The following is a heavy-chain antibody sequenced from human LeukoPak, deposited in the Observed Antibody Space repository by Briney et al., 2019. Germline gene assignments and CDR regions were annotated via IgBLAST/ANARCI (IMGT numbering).Heavy chain of an antibody. V-gene: IGHV3-30-3*01. D-gene: IGHD2-2*01. J-gene: IGHJ3*02. CDR1: GFTFSSYA. CDR2: ISYDGSNK. CDR3: AREGTCSSTSCMGDAFDI. Sequence: PGRSLRLSCAASGFTFSSYAMHWVRQVPGKGLEWVAVISYDGSNKYYADSVKGRFTISRDNSKNTLYLQMNSLRAEDTAVYYCAREGTCSSTSCMGDAFDIWGQGTMVIVSS.